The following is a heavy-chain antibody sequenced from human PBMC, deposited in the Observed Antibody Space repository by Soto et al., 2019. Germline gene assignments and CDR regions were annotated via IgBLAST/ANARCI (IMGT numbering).Heavy chain of an antibody. CDR2: IYPGDSDT. D-gene: IGHD6-6*01. Sequence: GESLKISCKGSGYSFTGYWIGWVRQMPGKGLEWMGIIYPGDSDTRYSPSFQGQVTISADKSISTAYLQWSSLKASDTAMYYCATTSSSSSGYFHYWGQVTLVIVSS. CDR3: ATTSSSSSGYFHY. CDR1: GYSFTGYW. J-gene: IGHJ4*02. V-gene: IGHV5-51*01.